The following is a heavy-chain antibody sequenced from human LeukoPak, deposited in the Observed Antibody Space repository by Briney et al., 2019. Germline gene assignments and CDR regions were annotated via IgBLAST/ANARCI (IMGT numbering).Heavy chain of an antibody. J-gene: IGHJ3*02. CDR1: GFTFSDYY. CDR3: ARVMPLYDFWSGYYKGGRDAFYI. Sequence: PVGSLRLSCAASGFTFSDYYMSWIRQAPGKGLEWGSYISSSGSTIYSADSVKGRFTISRDNAKNSLYLQMNSLRAEDTAVYYCARVMPLYDFWSGYYKGGRDAFYIWGQGTMVTVSS. D-gene: IGHD3-3*01. CDR2: ISSSGSTI. V-gene: IGHV3-11*01.